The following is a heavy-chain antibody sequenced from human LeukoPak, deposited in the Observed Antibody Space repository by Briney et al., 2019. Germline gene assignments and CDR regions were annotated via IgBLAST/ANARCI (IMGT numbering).Heavy chain of an antibody. Sequence: SVKVSCKASGGTFSSYAISWVRQAPGQGLEWMGRIIPILGIATYAQKLQGRVTITADKSTSTAYMELSSLRSEDTAVYYCARSPLNNYYDSSGYYSPFDYWGQGTLVTVSS. CDR2: IIPILGIA. CDR3: ARSPLNNYYDSSGYYSPFDY. V-gene: IGHV1-69*04. J-gene: IGHJ4*02. D-gene: IGHD3-22*01. CDR1: GGTFSSYA.